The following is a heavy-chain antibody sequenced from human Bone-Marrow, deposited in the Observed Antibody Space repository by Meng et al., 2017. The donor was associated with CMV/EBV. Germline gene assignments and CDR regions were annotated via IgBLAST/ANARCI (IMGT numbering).Heavy chain of an antibody. CDR2: IYPGDSDT. V-gene: IGHV5-51*01. D-gene: IGHD3-22*01. Sequence: KVSCKGSGYSFTSYWIGWVRQMPGKGLEWMGIIYPGDSDTRYSPSFQGQVTISADKSISTAYLQWSSLKASDTAMYYCARRVVMGSSFGYYYDSSGYYEQTRYYFDYWGQGTLVTVSS. CDR3: ARRVVMGSSFGYYYDSSGYYEQTRYYFDY. J-gene: IGHJ4*02. CDR1: GYSFTSYW.